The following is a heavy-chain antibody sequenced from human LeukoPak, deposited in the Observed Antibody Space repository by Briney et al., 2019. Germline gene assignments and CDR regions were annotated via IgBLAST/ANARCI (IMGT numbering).Heavy chain of an antibody. D-gene: IGHD1-1*01. V-gene: IGHV4-59*08. CDR2: IYYSGST. CDR3: ARHGHDTGNYEAHFDY. J-gene: IGHJ4*02. CDR1: GGSISSYY. Sequence: SETLSLTCTVSGGSISSYYWSRIRQPPGKGLEWIGYIYYSGSTNYNPSLKSRVTISVDTSKNQFSLKLSSVTAADTAVYYCARHGHDTGNYEAHFDYWGQGTLVTVSS.